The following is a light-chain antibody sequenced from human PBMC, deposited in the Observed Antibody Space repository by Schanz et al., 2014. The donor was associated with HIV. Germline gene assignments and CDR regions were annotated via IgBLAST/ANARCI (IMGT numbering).Light chain of an antibody. J-gene: IGKJ4*01. CDR3: QQGDYFPLT. Sequence: AIRITQSPSSLSASTGDRVTITCRASQGISSYLAWYQQKPGKAPKLLIYAASTLQSGVPSRFSGSVSGTDFTVTITSLQPEDLATYYCQQGDYFPLTFGGGTKVEIK. CDR1: QGISSY. CDR2: AAS. V-gene: IGKV1-8*01.